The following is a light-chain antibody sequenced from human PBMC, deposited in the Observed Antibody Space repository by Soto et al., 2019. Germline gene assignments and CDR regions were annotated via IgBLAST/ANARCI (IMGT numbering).Light chain of an antibody. Sequence: DIQMTQSPSTLSASVGDRVTITCRASQSISSWLAWYQQKPGKAPKLLIYKASSLESGVPSRFSGSGSWTEFTLTISRLQPDDFATYYCQQYNSYPLTFGGGTKVEIK. J-gene: IGKJ4*01. CDR1: QSISSW. CDR2: KAS. CDR3: QQYNSYPLT. V-gene: IGKV1-5*03.